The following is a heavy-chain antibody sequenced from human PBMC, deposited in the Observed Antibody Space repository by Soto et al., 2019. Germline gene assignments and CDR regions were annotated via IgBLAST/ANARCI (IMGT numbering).Heavy chain of an antibody. CDR3: ERDGSGSAAFDV. V-gene: IGHV3-7*03. CDR2: IKQDGSEK. Sequence: PGGSLRLSCAGSGFTFSTYWMSWVRQAPGNGLEWVAYIKQDGSEKYYVDSVKGRFSVSRDNAANSMYLQMNSLRADDTAVYYCERDGSGSAAFDVSGQGTMVIVS. J-gene: IGHJ3*01. CDR1: GFTFSTYW.